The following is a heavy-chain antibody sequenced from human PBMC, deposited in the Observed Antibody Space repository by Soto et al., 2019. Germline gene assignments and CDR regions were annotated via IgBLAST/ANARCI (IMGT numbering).Heavy chain of an antibody. V-gene: IGHV3-11*01. J-gene: IGHJ5*02. CDR2: ISQTGKTI. CDR1: GFALSDYY. Sequence: PGGSLRLSCAASGFALSDYYMSWIRQAPGKGLEWISYISQTGKTISYADSVKGRFTISRDSTENSLSLQMTSLRAGDTAVYYCARDHGNWFDPWGQGTLVTVSS. CDR3: ARDHGNWFDP.